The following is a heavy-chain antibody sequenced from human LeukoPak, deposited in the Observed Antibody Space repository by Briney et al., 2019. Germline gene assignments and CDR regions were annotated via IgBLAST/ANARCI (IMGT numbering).Heavy chain of an antibody. CDR3: ARGQLPDYYYYMDV. V-gene: IGHV3-48*01. J-gene: IGHJ6*03. Sequence: GGSLRLSCAASGFTFSSYSMNWVRQAPGKGLEWVSYISSSSSTIYYADSVKGRFTISRDNAKNSLYLQMNSLRAEDTAVYYCARGQLPDYYYYMDVWGKGTTIAVSS. D-gene: IGHD2-2*01. CDR2: ISSSSSTI. CDR1: GFTFSSYS.